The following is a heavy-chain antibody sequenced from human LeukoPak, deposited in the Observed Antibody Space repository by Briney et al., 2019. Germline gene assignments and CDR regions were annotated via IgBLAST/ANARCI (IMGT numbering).Heavy chain of an antibody. CDR1: GFAFSSYW. Sequence: PGGSLRLSCAASGFAFSSYWMSWVRQAPGKGLEWVANMKYDGSEIYYVDSVKGRFTISRDNTKNSLYLQMNSLRAEDTDVYYCAREGTITAYNFDYWGQGTLVTVSS. J-gene: IGHJ4*02. V-gene: IGHV3-7*05. CDR2: MKYDGSEI. CDR3: AREGTITAYNFDY. D-gene: IGHD5-12*01.